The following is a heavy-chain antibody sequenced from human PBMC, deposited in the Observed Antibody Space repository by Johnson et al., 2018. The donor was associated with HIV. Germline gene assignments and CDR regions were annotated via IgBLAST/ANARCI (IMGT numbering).Heavy chain of an antibody. CDR3: AKTLGYDSSGYHDGFDI. Sequence: VHLVESGGGVVRPGGSLRLSCAASGFPFDDYGISWVRQAPGKGLELVSGINWNGGRTGYADSVEGRFPISRDNAKNSLYLQMNSLRPEDTAVYYCAKTLGYDSSGYHDGFDIWGQGTLVTVSS. CDR1: GFPFDDYG. CDR2: INWNGGRT. J-gene: IGHJ3*02. V-gene: IGHV3-20*04. D-gene: IGHD3-22*01.